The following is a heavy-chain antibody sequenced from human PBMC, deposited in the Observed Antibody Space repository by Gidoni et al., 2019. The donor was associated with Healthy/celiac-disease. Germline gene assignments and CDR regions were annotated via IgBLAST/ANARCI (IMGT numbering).Heavy chain of an antibody. V-gene: IGHV4-59*01. Sequence: QVQLQESGPGLVKPSETLSLTCPVSGGSISSYYWSWIRQPPGKGLEWIGDIYYSGSTNYNPSLKSRVTISVDTSKNQFSLKLSSVTAADTAVYYCARSIVVVEPTFDYWGQGTLVTVSS. CDR2: IYYSGST. J-gene: IGHJ4*02. CDR3: ARSIVVVEPTFDY. CDR1: GGSISSYY. D-gene: IGHD3-22*01.